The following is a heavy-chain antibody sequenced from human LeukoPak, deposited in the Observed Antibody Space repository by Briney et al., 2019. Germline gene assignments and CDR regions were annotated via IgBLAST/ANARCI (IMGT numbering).Heavy chain of an antibody. CDR2: ICTAGDT. D-gene: IGHD4-17*01. J-gene: IGHJ4*02. CDR1: GFTFSSYD. Sequence: GGSLRLSCAASGFTFSSYDMHWVRQAPGKGLEWVSAICTAGDTYYPGSVKGRFTISRENAKNSLYLQMNSLRAGDTAVYYCARATDYGDFFDYWGQGTLVTVSS. CDR3: ARATDYGDFFDY. V-gene: IGHV3-13*01.